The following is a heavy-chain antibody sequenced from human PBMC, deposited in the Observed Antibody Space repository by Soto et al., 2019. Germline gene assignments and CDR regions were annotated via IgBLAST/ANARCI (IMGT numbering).Heavy chain of an antibody. Sequence: PSETLSLTCTVSGGSISSYYWSWIRQPPGKGLEWIGYIYYSGSTNYNPSLKSRVTISVDTSKNQFSLKLSSVTAADTAVYYCARAGVVVAATNWFDPWGQGTLVTVSS. CDR1: GGSISSYY. CDR2: IYYSGST. D-gene: IGHD2-15*01. J-gene: IGHJ5*02. V-gene: IGHV4-59*01. CDR3: ARAGVVVAATNWFDP.